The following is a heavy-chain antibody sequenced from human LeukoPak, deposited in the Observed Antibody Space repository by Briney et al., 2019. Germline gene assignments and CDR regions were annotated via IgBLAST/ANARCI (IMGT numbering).Heavy chain of an antibody. D-gene: IGHD2-2*01. CDR2: INPNSGGT. CDR3: AADDQQLLM. CDR1: GYTFTGYY. J-gene: IGHJ4*02. V-gene: IGHV1-2*02. Sequence: ASVKVSCKASGYTFTGYYMHWVRQAPGQGLEWMGWINPNSGGTNYAQKFQDRVTITRDTSTGTAFMELSSLISEDTAVYYCAADDQQLLMWGQGTLVTASS.